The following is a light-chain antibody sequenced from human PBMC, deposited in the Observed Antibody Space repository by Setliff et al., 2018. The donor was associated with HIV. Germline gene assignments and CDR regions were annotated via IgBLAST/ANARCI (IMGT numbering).Light chain of an antibody. V-gene: IGKV4-1*01. Sequence: DIVMTQSPDSLTVSLGERATIICKSSQSLLYRSNNKNYLAWYQQRPGQSPQLLISGASTRESGVPDRFSGSGSGTDFTFTISSLQAEDVAVYYCQQYYSPPFNFGQGTKVDIK. CDR3: QQYYSPPFN. J-gene: IGKJ2*01. CDR2: GAS. CDR1: QSLLYRSNNKNY.